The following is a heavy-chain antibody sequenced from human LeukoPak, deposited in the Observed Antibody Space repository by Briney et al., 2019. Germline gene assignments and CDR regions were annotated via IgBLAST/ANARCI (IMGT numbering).Heavy chain of an antibody. D-gene: IGHD5-12*01. Sequence: GGYLRLSCAASGIAFSPYWMNWVRQAPGRGLEWVATINQRGSEEYYVDSVKGRFTISRDNAENSVYLQMNSLRAEDTAVYYCARDGGTSGYDLPDYWGQGTLVTVSS. V-gene: IGHV3-7*01. J-gene: IGHJ4*02. CDR3: ARDGGTSGYDLPDY. CDR1: GIAFSPYW. CDR2: INQRGSEE.